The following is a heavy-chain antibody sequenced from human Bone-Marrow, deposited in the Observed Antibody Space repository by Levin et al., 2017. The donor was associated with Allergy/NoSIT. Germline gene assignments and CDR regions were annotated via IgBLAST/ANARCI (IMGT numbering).Heavy chain of an antibody. CDR1: GGSISGYY. CDR3: ARSVAGEFDY. D-gene: IGHD3-10*01. V-gene: IGHV4-59*01. CDR2: IFYSGST. J-gene: IGHJ4*02. Sequence: TTSETLSLTCTVSGGSISGYYWSWVRQPPGKGLEWVGHIFYSGSTNYNPSLKSRVTISINTSKNQFSLNLTSVTAADTAFYYCARSVAGEFDYWGQGTLVTVSS.